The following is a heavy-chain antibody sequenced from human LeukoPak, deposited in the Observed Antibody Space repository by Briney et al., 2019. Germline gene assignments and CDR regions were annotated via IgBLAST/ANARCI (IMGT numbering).Heavy chain of an antibody. D-gene: IGHD6-6*01. CDR1: GFTFSDYY. Sequence: GGSLRLSRAASGFTFSDYYMSWIRQAPGKGLEWVSYISSSSSYTNYADSVKGRFTISRDNSKNTLYLQMNSLRAEDTAVYYCASLSSSSEDYWGQGTLVTVSS. CDR3: ASLSSSSEDY. CDR2: ISSSSSYT. J-gene: IGHJ4*02. V-gene: IGHV3-11*03.